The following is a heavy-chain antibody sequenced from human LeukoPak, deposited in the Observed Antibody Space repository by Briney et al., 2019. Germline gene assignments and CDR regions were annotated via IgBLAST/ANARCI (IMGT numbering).Heavy chain of an antibody. V-gene: IGHV4-59*13. D-gene: IGHD6-13*01. J-gene: IGHJ4*02. CDR3: ARSRGYFDY. CDR1: GGSISSYY. Sequence: SETLSLTCTVSGGSISSYYWSWTRQPPGKGREWRGYIYYSGSTNYNPSLKSRVTISVDTYTHQFSLKLSSVTAADTALYYCARSRGYFDYWGQGTLVTVSS. CDR2: IYYSGST.